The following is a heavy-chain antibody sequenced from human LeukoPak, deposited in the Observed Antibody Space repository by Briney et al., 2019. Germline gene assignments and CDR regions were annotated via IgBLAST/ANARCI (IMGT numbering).Heavy chain of an antibody. V-gene: IGHV1-2*02. Sequence: ASVKVSCKASGYIFTGSYIHWVRQAPGQGHEWMGWINPNSGGTNRAQKFQGRVTLTGDTSTNTAYMELIRLNSNDTAVYYCARALSSLRLYYFDSWGQATLVTVSS. CDR2: INPNSGGT. D-gene: IGHD6-6*01. CDR1: GYIFTGSY. CDR3: ARALSSLRLYYFDS. J-gene: IGHJ4*02.